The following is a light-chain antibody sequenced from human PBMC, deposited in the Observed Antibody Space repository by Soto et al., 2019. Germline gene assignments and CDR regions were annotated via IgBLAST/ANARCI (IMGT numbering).Light chain of an antibody. J-gene: IGKJ1*01. CDR3: QQYDSSPWT. Sequence: EIVLTQSPGTLSLSPGEIATLSCRASQSVSSSFLAWYQQKPGQAPRLLIYGASSSATGIPDRFSGSGSGTDFTLTISRLEPDDFAVYYCQQYDSSPWTFGQGTKVVIK. CDR1: QSVSSSF. V-gene: IGKV3-20*01. CDR2: GAS.